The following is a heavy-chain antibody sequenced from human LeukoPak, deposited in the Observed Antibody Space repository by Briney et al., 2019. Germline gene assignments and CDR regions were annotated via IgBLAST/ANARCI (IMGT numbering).Heavy chain of an antibody. Sequence: GGSLRLSCAASGFTFSSYAMSWVRQAPGKGLEWVSAISGSGGSTYYADSVKGRLTISRDNSKNTLYLQMNSLRAEDTAVYYCAKDPYYYGSGSFDYWGQGTLVTVSS. CDR2: ISGSGGST. CDR3: AKDPYYYGSGSFDY. CDR1: GFTFSSYA. V-gene: IGHV3-23*01. J-gene: IGHJ4*02. D-gene: IGHD3-10*01.